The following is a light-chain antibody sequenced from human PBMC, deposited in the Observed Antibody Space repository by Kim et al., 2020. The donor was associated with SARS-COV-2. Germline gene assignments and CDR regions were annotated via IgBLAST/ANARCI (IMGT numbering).Light chain of an antibody. J-gene: IGKJ4*01. CDR1: QSISSN. CDR3: QQYKHWPLT. V-gene: IGKV3-15*01. CDR2: DAS. Sequence: GRPGERATLSCRASQSISSNFAWYQQKRGQAPRLLIYDASTRATGTPDRFSGSWSATESTLTISSLQSEDFAVYYCQQYKHWPLTFGGGTKVDIK.